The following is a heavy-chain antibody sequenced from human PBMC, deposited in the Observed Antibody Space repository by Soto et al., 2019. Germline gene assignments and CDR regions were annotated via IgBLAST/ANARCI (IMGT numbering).Heavy chain of an antibody. CDR3: ARVSFRRVAAEARPSDDYYYGMDV. CDR1: GFTFSSDS. Sequence: GGFLRLSCAASGFTFSSDSMNWVRQAPRKWLEWVSSISSSSSYIYYADSVKGRFTISRDNAKNSLYLQMNSLRGEDTTVYYCARVSFRRVAAEARPSDDYYYGMDVWGQGTTVTVS. V-gene: IGHV3-21*01. CDR2: ISSSSSYI. J-gene: IGHJ6*02. D-gene: IGHD6-13*01.